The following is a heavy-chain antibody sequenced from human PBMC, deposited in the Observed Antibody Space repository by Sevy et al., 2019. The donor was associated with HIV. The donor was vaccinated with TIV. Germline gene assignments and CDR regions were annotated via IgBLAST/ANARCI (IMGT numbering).Heavy chain of an antibody. Sequence: GGSLRLSCAASGFTFSTHALHWVRQAPGRGLEWVAVTSYDGVKTYYADSVKGRVTISRDDSKNTLYLQMNSLRAEDTAVYYCARDFGAYNYAPGNYWGQGTLVTVSS. V-gene: IGHV3-30-3*01. D-gene: IGHD3-10*01. CDR1: GFTFSTHA. J-gene: IGHJ4*02. CDR3: ARDFGAYNYAPGNY. CDR2: TSYDGVKT.